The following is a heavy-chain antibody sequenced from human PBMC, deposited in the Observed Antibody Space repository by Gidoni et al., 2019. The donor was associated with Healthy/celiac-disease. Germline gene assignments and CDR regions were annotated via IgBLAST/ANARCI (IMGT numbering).Heavy chain of an antibody. D-gene: IGHD5-18*01. Sequence: EVQLVESGGGLVQPGGSLRLACAASGFTFSRYWMHWVRQAPGKGLVRVSRINSDGSSTSYTDSVKGRFTISRDNAKNTLYLQMNSLRAEDTAVYYCARDIRYSYPYWGQGTLVTVSS. CDR1: GFTFSRYW. J-gene: IGHJ4*02. CDR3: ARDIRYSYPY. CDR2: INSDGSST. V-gene: IGHV3-74*01.